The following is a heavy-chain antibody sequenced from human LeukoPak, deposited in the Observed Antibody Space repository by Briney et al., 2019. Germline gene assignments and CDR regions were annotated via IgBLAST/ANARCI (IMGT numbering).Heavy chain of an antibody. D-gene: IGHD6-13*01. CDR2: ISSSSSYI. Sequence: GSLRLSCAASGFTFSGFGMNWVRQAPGKGLEWVSSISSSSSYIYYADSVKGRFTISRDNAEKSLYLQMNSLRAEDTAVYYCARDPINIATAGKGFDYWGQGTLVTVSS. V-gene: IGHV3-21*01. J-gene: IGHJ4*02. CDR1: GFTFSGFG. CDR3: ARDPINIATAGKGFDY.